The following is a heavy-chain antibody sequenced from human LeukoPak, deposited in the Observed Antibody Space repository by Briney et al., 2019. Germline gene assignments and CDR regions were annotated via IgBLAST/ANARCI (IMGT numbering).Heavy chain of an antibody. CDR2: IWYDGSNK. CDR1: GFTFSSYG. CDR3: ARSARGTSCYGCPFDY. Sequence: PGRSLRLSCAASGFTFSSYGMHWVRQAPGKGLEWVAVIWYDGSNKYYADSVKGRFTISRDNSKNTLYLQMNSLRAEDTAVYYCARSARGTSCYGCPFDYWGQGTLVTVSS. J-gene: IGHJ4*02. V-gene: IGHV3-33*01. D-gene: IGHD2-2*01.